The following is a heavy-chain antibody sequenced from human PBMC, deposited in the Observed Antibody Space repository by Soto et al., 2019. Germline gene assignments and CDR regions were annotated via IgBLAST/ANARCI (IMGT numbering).Heavy chain of an antibody. D-gene: IGHD6-6*01. V-gene: IGHV3-13*01. J-gene: IGHJ3*02. CDR2: IGTAGDT. Sequence: VQLVESGGGLVRPGGSLRLSCAASGFTFSSYDMHWVRQATGKGLEWVSAIGTAGDTYYPGSVKGRFTISRENAKNSLYLQMNSLRAGDTAVYYCARPTYSSSSGGAFDIWGQGTMVTVSS. CDR1: GFTFSSYD. CDR3: ARPTYSSSSGGAFDI.